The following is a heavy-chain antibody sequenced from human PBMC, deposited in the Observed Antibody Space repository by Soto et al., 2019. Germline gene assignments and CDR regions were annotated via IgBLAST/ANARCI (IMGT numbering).Heavy chain of an antibody. CDR2: ISSSSSTI. J-gene: IGHJ4*02. CDR3: ARSIAAAISAY. Sequence: EVQLVESGGGLVQPGGSLRLSCAASGFTFSSYSMNWVCQAPGKGLEWVSYISSSSSTIYYADSVKGRFTISRDNAKNSLYLHMSSLRPEDTAVYYCARSIAAAISAYWGQGTLVTVSS. D-gene: IGHD6-13*01. V-gene: IGHV3-48*01. CDR1: GFTFSSYS.